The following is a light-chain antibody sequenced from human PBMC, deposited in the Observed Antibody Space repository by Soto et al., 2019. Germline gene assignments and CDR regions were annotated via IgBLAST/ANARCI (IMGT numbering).Light chain of an antibody. CDR2: GAS. J-gene: IGKJ2*01. V-gene: IGKV3-20*01. Sequence: EIVLTQSPGTLSLSPGERATLSCRASQSVSSSYLAWYQQKPGQAPRLLIYGASSRATGIPDSFSGSGSGRDFTLTIRRLEPEDFAVYYCQKYGSSPGYTFGQGTKLEIK. CDR1: QSVSSSY. CDR3: QKYGSSPGYT.